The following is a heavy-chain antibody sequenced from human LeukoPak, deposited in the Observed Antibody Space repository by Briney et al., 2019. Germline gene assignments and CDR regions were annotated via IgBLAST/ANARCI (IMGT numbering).Heavy chain of an antibody. J-gene: IGHJ4*02. CDR3: TTVPHYYDPH. V-gene: IGHV3-15*01. D-gene: IGHD3-22*01. CDR2: VKSKTDGGTT. Sequence: GGSLRLSCVASGLTVNSSFITWVRQAPGKGLEWVGLVKSKTDGGTTDYAAPVKGRFTISRDDSKTTLYLQMNSLKTEDTAVYYCTTVPHYYDPHWGQGSLVTVSS. CDR1: GLTVNSSF.